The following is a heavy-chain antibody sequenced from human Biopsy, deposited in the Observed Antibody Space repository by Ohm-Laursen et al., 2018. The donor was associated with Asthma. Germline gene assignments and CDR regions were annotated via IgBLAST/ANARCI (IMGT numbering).Heavy chain of an antibody. D-gene: IGHD3-22*01. CDR2: IYSGGTS. CDR1: GFAVSRDH. CDR3: ARGDSSNWSHYYFDY. J-gene: IGHJ4*02. Sequence: SLRLSCAATGFAVSRDHMFWIRQAPGKGLEWVSVIYSGGTSHTADSVRGRFTISRDYSKNTLYLQMHSLRAEDTAVYYCARGDSSNWSHYYFDYWGQGTLVTVSS. V-gene: IGHV3-53*01.